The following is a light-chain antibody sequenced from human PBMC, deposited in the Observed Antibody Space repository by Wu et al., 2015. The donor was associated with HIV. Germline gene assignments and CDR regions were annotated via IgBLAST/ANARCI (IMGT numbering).Light chain of an antibody. V-gene: IGKV1-27*01. Sequence: DIQMTQSPSSLSASVGDRVTITCRASQGISNYLAWYQQKPGKVPKLLIYAASTLQSGVPSRFSGSGSGTDFTLTISSLQPEDVATYYCTKSITVAPFTFGPGPKWISN. CDR3: TKSITVAPFT. CDR1: QGISNY. J-gene: IGKJ3*01. CDR2: AAS.